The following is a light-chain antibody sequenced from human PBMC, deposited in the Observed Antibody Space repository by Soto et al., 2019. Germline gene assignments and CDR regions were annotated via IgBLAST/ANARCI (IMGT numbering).Light chain of an antibody. CDR2: SNN. J-gene: IGLJ2*01. Sequence: QSVLTQPPSASGTPGQGVTISCSGSSSNLGTNTVNWCQQLPGTAPKLLIYSNNQRPSGVPDRFSGSKSGTSASLAISGLQSEDEADYYCAAWDDSLNGVVFGGGTKLTVL. V-gene: IGLV1-44*01. CDR3: AAWDDSLNGVV. CDR1: SSNLGTNT.